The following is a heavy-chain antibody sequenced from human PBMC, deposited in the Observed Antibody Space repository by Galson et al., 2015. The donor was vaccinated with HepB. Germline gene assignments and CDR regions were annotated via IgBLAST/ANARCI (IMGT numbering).Heavy chain of an antibody. CDR1: GFTFGDYA. CDR3: TRQIVVVPAAIQYNWFDP. J-gene: IGHJ5*02. V-gene: IGHV3-49*03. D-gene: IGHD2-2*01. CDR2: IRSKAYGGTT. Sequence: SLRLSCAASGFTFGDYAMSWFRQAPGKGLEWVGFIRSKAYGGTTEYAASVKGRFTISRDDSKSIAYLQMNSLKTEDTAVYYCTRQIVVVPAAIQYNWFDPWGQGTLVTVSS.